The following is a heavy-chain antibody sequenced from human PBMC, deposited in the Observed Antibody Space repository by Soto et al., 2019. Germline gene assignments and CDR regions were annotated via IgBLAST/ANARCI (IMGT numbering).Heavy chain of an antibody. D-gene: IGHD5-12*01. CDR1: GFTFSSYA. CDR3: ARADIVATIHRWPWFDP. CDR2: ISYDGSNK. V-gene: IGHV3-30-3*01. Sequence: QVQLVESGGGVVQPGRSLRLSCAASGFTFSSYAMHWVRQAPGKGLEWVAVISYDGSNKYYADSVKGRFTISRDNSKNTLYLQMNSLRAEDTAVYYCARADIVATIHRWPWFDPWGQGTLVTVSS. J-gene: IGHJ5*02.